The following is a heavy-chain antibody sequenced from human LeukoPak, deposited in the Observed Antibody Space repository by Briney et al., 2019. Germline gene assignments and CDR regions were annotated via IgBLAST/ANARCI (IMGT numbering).Heavy chain of an antibody. V-gene: IGHV4-59*08. CDR1: GGSLSSYY. J-gene: IGHJ4*02. Sequence: SETLSLTCTVSGGSLSSYYWSWIRQPPGKGLEWIGYIYYSGSTNYNPSLKSRVTISVDTSKNQFSLKLSSVTAAGTAVYYCARHGVDYGEEINFDYWGQGTLVTVSS. D-gene: IGHD4-17*01. CDR2: IYYSGST. CDR3: ARHGVDYGEEINFDY.